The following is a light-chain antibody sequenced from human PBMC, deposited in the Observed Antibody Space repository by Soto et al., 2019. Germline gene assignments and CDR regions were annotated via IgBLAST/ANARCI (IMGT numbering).Light chain of an antibody. CDR2: KAS. Sequence: DVEMTQSPSTLPTAIGDRVTINSRASQNVSNWLAWYQQKPGKAPKLLIYKASRLESGVPSSFSASGSGTDFTLTINSLQSDDFATYFCQQYSKESTFGQGTKLEIK. J-gene: IGKJ2*01. CDR1: QNVSNW. V-gene: IGKV1-5*03. CDR3: QQYSKEST.